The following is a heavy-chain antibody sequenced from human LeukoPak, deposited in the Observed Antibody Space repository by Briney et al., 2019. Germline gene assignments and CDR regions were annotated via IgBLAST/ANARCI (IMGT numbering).Heavy chain of an antibody. D-gene: IGHD3-9*01. CDR2: IYYSGST. CDR1: GGSISSYY. CDR3: AGWENKPRMYYDILTGSRFDP. Sequence: SETLSLTCTVSGGSISSYYWSWIRQPPGKGLEWIGYIYYSGSTNYNPSLKSRVTISVDTSKNQFSLKLSSVTAADTAVYYCAGWENKPRMYYDILTGSRFDPWGQGTLVTVSS. J-gene: IGHJ5*02. V-gene: IGHV4-59*08.